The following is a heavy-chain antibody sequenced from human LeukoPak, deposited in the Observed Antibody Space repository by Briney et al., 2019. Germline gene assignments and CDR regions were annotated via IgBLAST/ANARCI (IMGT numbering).Heavy chain of an antibody. CDR3: ARGFKVTIFGVVTFGWFDS. D-gene: IGHD3-3*01. CDR1: GGSFSGYY. J-gene: IGHJ5*01. V-gene: IGHV4-34*01. CDR2: INHSGST. Sequence: SETLSLTCAVYGGSFSGYYWSWIRQPPGKGLEWIGEINHSGSTNYNPSLKSRVTISVDTSKNQFSLKLSSVTAADTAVYYCARGFKVTIFGVVTFGWFDSWGQGTLVTVSS.